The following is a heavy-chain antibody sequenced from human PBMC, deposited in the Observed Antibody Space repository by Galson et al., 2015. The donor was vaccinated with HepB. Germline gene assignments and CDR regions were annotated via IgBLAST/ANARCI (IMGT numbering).Heavy chain of an antibody. Sequence: TLSLTCTVSGGSISSPDYHWSWIRQHPGKGLEYIGYIYYRGTTYYNPSLKSRVTISVDTSKNQFSLKLSSVTAADTAVYYCARWGGGPTRWFDPWGQGTLVTVSS. CDR3: ARWGGGPTRWFDP. V-gene: IGHV4-31*03. CDR2: IYYRGTT. CDR1: GGSISSPDYH. J-gene: IGHJ5*02. D-gene: IGHD1-26*01.